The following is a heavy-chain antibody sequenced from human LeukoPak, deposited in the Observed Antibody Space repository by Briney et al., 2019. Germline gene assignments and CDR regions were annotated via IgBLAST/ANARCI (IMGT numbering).Heavy chain of an antibody. V-gene: IGHV4-59*01. Sequence: SETLSLTCTVSASSISSYYWSWIRQPPGKGLEWIGYIYYTGSTKYSPSLKSRVTISVDTPKNQFSLKLSSVTAADTAVYYCARDPGLYSSSSDWYFDLWGRGTLVTVSS. CDR2: IYYTGST. D-gene: IGHD6-6*01. CDR3: ARDPGLYSSSSDWYFDL. J-gene: IGHJ2*01. CDR1: ASSISSYY.